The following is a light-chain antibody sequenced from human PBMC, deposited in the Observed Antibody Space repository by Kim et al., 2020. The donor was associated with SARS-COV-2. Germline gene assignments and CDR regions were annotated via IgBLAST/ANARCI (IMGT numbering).Light chain of an antibody. J-gene: IGLJ2*01. Sequence: QAVVTQPPSVSGAPGQRVTISCTGSSSNIGAGYDVHWYQQLPGTAPKLLIYGNINRPSGVPDRFSGSRSGTSASLTITGLQAEDEADYYCQSYDRSLSGLVFGGGTQLTVL. V-gene: IGLV1-40*01. CDR1: SSNIGAGYD. CDR3: QSYDRSLSGLV. CDR2: GNI.